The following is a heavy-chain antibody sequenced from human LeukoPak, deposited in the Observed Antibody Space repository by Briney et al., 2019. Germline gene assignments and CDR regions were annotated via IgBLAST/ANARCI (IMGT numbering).Heavy chain of an antibody. CDR1: GFTFSSYG. CDR3: ARDQRPGWGEYFQH. J-gene: IGHJ1*01. Sequence: PGRSLRLSCAASGFTFSSYGMHWVRQAPGKGLEWVAVIWYDGSNKYYADSVKGRFTISRDNSKNTVYLQMNSLRVEDTAVYYCARDQRPGWGEYFQHWGQGTLVTVSS. D-gene: IGHD3-16*01. CDR2: IWYDGSNK. V-gene: IGHV3-33*01.